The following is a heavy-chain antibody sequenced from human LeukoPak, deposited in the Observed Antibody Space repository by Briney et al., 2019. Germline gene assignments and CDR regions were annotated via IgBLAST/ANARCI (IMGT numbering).Heavy chain of an antibody. Sequence: SETLSLTCTVSGGFITGSSYSWGWIRQSPGKSVEWIGSHYYSGSTYYNPSLKSRVTMSADTSKNQFSLKLSSVTATDTAVYYCARQYFDNTGYYYFDSWGQGTLVTVSS. CDR3: ARQYFDNTGYYYFDS. CDR1: GGFITGSSYS. J-gene: IGHJ4*02. D-gene: IGHD3-22*01. V-gene: IGHV4-39*01. CDR2: HYYSGST.